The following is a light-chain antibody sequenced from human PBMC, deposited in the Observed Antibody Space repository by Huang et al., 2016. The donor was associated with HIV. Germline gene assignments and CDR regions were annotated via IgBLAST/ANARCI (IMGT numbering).Light chain of an antibody. Sequence: DIVMTQSPDSLAVSLGERATLNCKSSQSVLYSSKNKNSLACYQQKPGQPPTLLIYWAATREYGVPERFSGSGSGTDFTLNISSLQAEDVAVYYCQQYYSTPRTFGQGTKLEIK. CDR2: WAA. CDR1: QSVLYSSKNKNS. V-gene: IGKV4-1*01. CDR3: QQYYSTPRT. J-gene: IGKJ2*01.